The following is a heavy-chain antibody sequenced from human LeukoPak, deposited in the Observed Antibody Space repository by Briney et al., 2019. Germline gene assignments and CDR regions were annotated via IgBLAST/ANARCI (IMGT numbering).Heavy chain of an antibody. CDR2: ISYDGSNK. J-gene: IGHJ4*02. CDR1: GFTFSSYG. Sequence: PGRSLRLSCAASGFTFSSYGMHWVRQAPGKGLEWVAVISYDGSNKYYADSVKGRFTISRDNSKNTLYLQMNSLRAEDTAVYYCAKGYGSGSYYPYYFDYWGQGTLVTVSS. V-gene: IGHV3-30*18. D-gene: IGHD3-10*01. CDR3: AKGYGSGSYYPYYFDY.